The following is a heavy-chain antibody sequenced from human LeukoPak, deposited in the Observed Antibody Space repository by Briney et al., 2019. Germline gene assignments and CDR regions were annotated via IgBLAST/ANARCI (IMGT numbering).Heavy chain of an antibody. D-gene: IGHD3-22*01. CDR1: GFTFSSYG. CDR3: VRDYHDSLDY. J-gene: IGHJ4*02. CDR2: IRYDGSNK. V-gene: IGHV3-30*02. Sequence: PGGSLRLSCAASGFTFSSYGMHWVRQAPGKGLEWVAFIRYDGSNKYYADSVKGRFTISRDNSKNTLYLQMNSLRAEDTAVYYCVRDYHDSLDYWGQGTLVTVSS.